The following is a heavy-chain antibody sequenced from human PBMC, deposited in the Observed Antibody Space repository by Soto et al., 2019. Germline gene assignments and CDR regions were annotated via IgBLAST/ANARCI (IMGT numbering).Heavy chain of an antibody. CDR1: GYTFTSYG. D-gene: IGHD6-13*01. Sequence: ASVKVSCKACGYTFTSYGISWVRQAPGQGLEWMGWISAYNGNTNYAQKLQGRVTMTTDTSTSTAYMELRSLRSDDTAVYYCARILGNSSSWYYYGMDVWGQGTTVTVSS. CDR3: ARILGNSSSWYYYGMDV. J-gene: IGHJ6*02. V-gene: IGHV1-18*01. CDR2: ISAYNGNT.